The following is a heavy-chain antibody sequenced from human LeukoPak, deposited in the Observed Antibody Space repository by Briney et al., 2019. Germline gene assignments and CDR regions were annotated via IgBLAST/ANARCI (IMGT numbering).Heavy chain of an antibody. CDR3: ARLGSGSNY. CDR1: GDSVSSNSAA. J-gene: IGHJ4*02. V-gene: IGHV6-1*01. CDR2: TYYRSKWYT. Sequence: SQTLSLTCAISGDSVSSNSAAWIWIRQSPSRGLEWLGRTYYRSKWYTEYAVSVKSRITINPDSSKNQFSLQLSSVNPEDTAVYYCARLGSGSNYWGQGTLVTVSS. D-gene: IGHD3-10*01.